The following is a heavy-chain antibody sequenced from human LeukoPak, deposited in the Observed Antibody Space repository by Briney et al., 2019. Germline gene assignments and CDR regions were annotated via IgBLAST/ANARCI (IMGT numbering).Heavy chain of an antibody. CDR2: INAGNGNT. J-gene: IGHJ4*02. D-gene: IGHD4-17*01. CDR3: ARREPGGYGDSWHY. Sequence: ASVKVSCKASGYTFTSYAMHWVRQAPGQRLEWMGWINAGNGNTKYPQKFQGRVTITRDTSASTAYMELSSLRSEDTAVYYCARREPGGYGDSWHYWGQGTLVTVSS. CDR1: GYTFTSYA. V-gene: IGHV1-3*01.